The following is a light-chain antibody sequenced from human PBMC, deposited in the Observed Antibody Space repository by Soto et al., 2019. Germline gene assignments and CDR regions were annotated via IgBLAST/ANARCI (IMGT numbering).Light chain of an antibody. V-gene: IGKV1-39*01. CDR3: QQSYSNLRT. CDR1: QSISTH. CDR2: AAS. Sequence: DIQMTQSPSSLSASVGDRVTITCRASQSISTHLSWYQQKPGKAPKLLIYAASSLQSGVPSRFSGSGSGTDFTLTISSLQPEDFATYYCQQSYSNLRTFGLGTKVENK. J-gene: IGKJ1*01.